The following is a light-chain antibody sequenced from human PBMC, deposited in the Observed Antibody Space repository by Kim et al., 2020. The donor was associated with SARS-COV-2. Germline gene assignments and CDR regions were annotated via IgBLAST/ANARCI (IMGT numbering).Light chain of an antibody. CDR2: DAS. V-gene: IGKV1-33*01. Sequence: DIQMTQSPSSLSASVGDRVTITCQASQDISNYLNWYQQKPGKAPKLLIYDASNLETGVPSRFSGSGSGTDFTFTISSLQPEDIATYYCHQYDNLPPLTFGGGTKVDIK. J-gene: IGKJ4*01. CDR3: HQYDNLPPLT. CDR1: QDISNY.